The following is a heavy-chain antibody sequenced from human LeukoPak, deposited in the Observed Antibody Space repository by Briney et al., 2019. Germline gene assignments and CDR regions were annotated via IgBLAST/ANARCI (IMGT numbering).Heavy chain of an antibody. Sequence: SETLSLTCTVSGGSFSSGGYYWSWIRQHPGRVLEWFGYIYYSGSTYYKPALKSRVAISVDTSKNQFSLKLSSVTAADTAVYYCARGYQQPDYWGQGTLVTVSS. CDR2: IYYSGST. CDR1: GGSFSSGGYY. J-gene: IGHJ4*02. D-gene: IGHD6-13*01. CDR3: ARGYQQPDY. V-gene: IGHV4-31*03.